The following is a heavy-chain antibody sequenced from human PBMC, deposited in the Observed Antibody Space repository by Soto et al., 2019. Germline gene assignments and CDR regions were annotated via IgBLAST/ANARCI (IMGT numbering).Heavy chain of an antibody. V-gene: IGHV3-30*18. CDR1: GFTFRWFG. CDR3: AKGEVRGIIPSYFDY. CDR2: ISNDGSNE. J-gene: IGHJ4*02. Sequence: GGSLRLSCAGSGFTFRWFGMNWVRQAPGKGLEWVARISNDGSNEYYVDSVKGRFTISRDNSKNTLYLQMDSLRAEDAAVYYCAKGEVRGIIPSYFDYWGLGTLVTVSS. D-gene: IGHD3-10*01.